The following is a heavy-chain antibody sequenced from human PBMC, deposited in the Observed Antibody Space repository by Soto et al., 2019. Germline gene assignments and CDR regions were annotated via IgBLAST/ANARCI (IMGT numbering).Heavy chain of an antibody. CDR3: ARTPYDSSGYDGAYYYGMDV. Sequence: GGSLRLSCEASGFTVSRNYMSWVRQAAGKGLEWVSVIYSGGSTYYADSVKGRFTISRDNSKNTLYLQMNSLRAEDTAVYYCARTPYDSSGYDGAYYYGMDVWGQGTTVTVSS. V-gene: IGHV3-53*01. CDR2: IYSGGST. D-gene: IGHD3-22*01. CDR1: GFTVSRNY. J-gene: IGHJ6*02.